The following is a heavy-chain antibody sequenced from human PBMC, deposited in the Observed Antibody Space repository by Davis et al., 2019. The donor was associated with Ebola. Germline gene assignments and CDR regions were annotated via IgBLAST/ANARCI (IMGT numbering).Heavy chain of an antibody. CDR2: IYYSGST. Sequence: PSETLSLTCTVSGGPISSYYWSWIRQPPGKGLEWIGYIYYSGSTNYNPSLKSRVTISVDTSKNQFSLKLSSVTAADTAVYYCASLGCRRCQDAFDIWGQGTMVTVSS. D-gene: IGHD2-15*01. V-gene: IGHV4-59*01. CDR1: GGPISSYY. J-gene: IGHJ3*02. CDR3: ASLGCRRCQDAFDI.